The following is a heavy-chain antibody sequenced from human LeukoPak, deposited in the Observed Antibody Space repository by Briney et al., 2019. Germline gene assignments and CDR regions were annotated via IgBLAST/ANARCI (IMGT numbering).Heavy chain of an antibody. Sequence: NSSETLSLTCTVSGGSISSYYWSWIRQPPGKGLEWIGYVYYSGSTNYNPSLKSRVTISVDTSKNQFSLKLTSVTAADTAVYYCARGDSGSFSQFDCWGQGTLVTVSS. CDR1: GGSISSYY. CDR3: ARGDSGSFSQFDC. CDR2: VYYSGST. V-gene: IGHV4-59*01. D-gene: IGHD1-26*01. J-gene: IGHJ4*02.